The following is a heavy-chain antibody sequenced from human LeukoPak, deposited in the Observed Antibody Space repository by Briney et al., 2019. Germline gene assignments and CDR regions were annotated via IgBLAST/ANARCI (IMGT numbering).Heavy chain of an antibody. V-gene: IGHV4-30-4*01. D-gene: IGHD3-10*01. CDR3: ARDEDYYGSQP. CDR1: GGSISSGDYY. Sequence: SETLSLTCTVSGGSISSGDYYWSWIRQPPGKGLEWIGYIYHSGSTYYNPSLKSRVTISVDTSKNQFSLKLSSVTAADTAVYYCARDEDYYGSQPWGQGTLVTVSS. J-gene: IGHJ5*02. CDR2: IYHSGST.